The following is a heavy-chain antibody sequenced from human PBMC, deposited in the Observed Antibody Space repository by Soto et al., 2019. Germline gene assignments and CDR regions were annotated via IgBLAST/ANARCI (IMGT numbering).Heavy chain of an antibody. CDR3: ARVIAKDYYYNMDV. V-gene: IGHV1-8*01. J-gene: IGHJ6*03. D-gene: IGHD2-21*01. CDR1: GYTFTSYD. CDR2: MNPNSGNT. Sequence: GASVKVSCKASGYTFTSYDINCVRQATGQGLEWMGWMNPNSGNTGYAQKFQGRVTMTRNTSISTAYMELSSLRSEDTAVYYCARVIAKDYYYNMDVWGKGTTVTVSS.